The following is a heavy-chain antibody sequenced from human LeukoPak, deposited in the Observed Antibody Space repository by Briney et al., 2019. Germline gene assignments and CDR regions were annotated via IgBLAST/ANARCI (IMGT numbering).Heavy chain of an antibody. Sequence: GGSLRLSCASSRFSFSNYWMHWVRQAPGKGLVWVSRVKSDGSNPSYADSVKGRFTISRDNAENMLYLQMNTLGAEDTAVYYCARDIVSGSGSLDYWGQGTLVTVSS. CDR2: VKSDGSNP. V-gene: IGHV3-74*01. J-gene: IGHJ4*02. D-gene: IGHD3-10*01. CDR3: ARDIVSGSGSLDY. CDR1: RFSFSNYW.